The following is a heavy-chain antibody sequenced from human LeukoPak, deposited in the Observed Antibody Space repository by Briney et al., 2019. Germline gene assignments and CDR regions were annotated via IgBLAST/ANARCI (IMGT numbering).Heavy chain of an antibody. CDR2: IKQDGSDK. CDR3: ARSFLRL. V-gene: IGHV3-7*01. D-gene: IGHD3-3*01. CDR1: GFTFSSYG. Sequence: GGSLRLSCAASGFTFSSYGMHWVRQAPGKGLEWVANIKQDGSDKYYVDSVKGRFTISRDNAKNSLYLQMNSLRAEDTAVYYCARSFLRLWGQGTLVTVSS. J-gene: IGHJ4*02.